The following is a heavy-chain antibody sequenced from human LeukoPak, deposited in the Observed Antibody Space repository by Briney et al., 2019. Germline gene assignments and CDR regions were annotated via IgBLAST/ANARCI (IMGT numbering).Heavy chain of an antibody. D-gene: IGHD3-10*01. Sequence: PSETLSLTCAVSGGSISSNNWWGWVRQPPGKGLEWIGEIYHSGSPNYNPSLKSRVTISVDKSRNHFSLNLSSVTAADTAVYYCARAKGVFTMVRGAPARAFDIWGQGTMVTVSS. CDR3: ARAKGVFTMVRGAPARAFDI. J-gene: IGHJ3*02. CDR1: GGSISSNNW. V-gene: IGHV4-4*02. CDR2: IYHSGSP.